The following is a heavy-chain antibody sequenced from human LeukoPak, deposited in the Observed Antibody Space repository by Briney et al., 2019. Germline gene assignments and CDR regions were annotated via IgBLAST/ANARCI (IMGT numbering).Heavy chain of an antibody. J-gene: IGHJ4*02. Sequence: SETLSLTCTVSGYSISSGYYWGWIRQPPGKGLEWIGSIYHSGSTYYNPSLKSRVTISVDTSKNQFSLKLSSVTAADTAVYYCARAGWPLYYFDYWGQGTLVTVSS. CDR1: GYSISSGYY. V-gene: IGHV4-38-2*02. CDR3: ARAGWPLYYFDY. CDR2: IYHSGST. D-gene: IGHD2-15*01.